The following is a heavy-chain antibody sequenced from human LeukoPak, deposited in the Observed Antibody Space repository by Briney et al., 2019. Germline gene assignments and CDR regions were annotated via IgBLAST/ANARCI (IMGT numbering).Heavy chain of an antibody. CDR2: INPNSGGT. J-gene: IGHJ4*02. CDR1: GYTFTGYY. Sequence: ASVKVSCKASGYTFTGYYMHWVRQAPGQGLEWMGWINPNSGGTNYAQKFQGRATMTRDTSISTAYMELSRLRSDDTAVYYCARAPGGYSGYDHDYWGQGTLVTVSS. V-gene: IGHV1-2*02. CDR3: ARAPGGYSGYDHDY. D-gene: IGHD5-12*01.